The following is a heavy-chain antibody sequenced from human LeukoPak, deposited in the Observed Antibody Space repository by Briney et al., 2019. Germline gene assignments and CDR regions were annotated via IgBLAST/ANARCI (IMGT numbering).Heavy chain of an antibody. CDR1: GGSFSSYY. D-gene: IGHD2-15*01. CDR3: CSYGLDAFDI. Sequence: SQTLSLTCAVYGGSFSSYYWSWIRQPPGKGMEWIGEINHSGSTNYNPSLKSRVTISVDTSKNQFSLKLSSVTAADTAVYYCCSYGLDAFDIWGQGTMVTVSS. V-gene: IGHV4-34*01. J-gene: IGHJ3*02. CDR2: INHSGST.